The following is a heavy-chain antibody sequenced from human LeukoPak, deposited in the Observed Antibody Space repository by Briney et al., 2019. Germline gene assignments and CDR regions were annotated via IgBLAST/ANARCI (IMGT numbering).Heavy chain of an antibody. D-gene: IGHD3-9*01. CDR3: ARDFVDILTGYAVHYFDY. Sequence: GGSLRLSCAASGFTFSDYYMSWIRQAPGKGLEWVSYISTSGSTIYYADSVKGRFTISRDNAKNSLYLQMNSLRAEDTAVYYCARDFVDILTGYAVHYFDYWGQGTLVTVSS. V-gene: IGHV3-11*01. J-gene: IGHJ4*02. CDR2: ISTSGSTI. CDR1: GFTFSDYY.